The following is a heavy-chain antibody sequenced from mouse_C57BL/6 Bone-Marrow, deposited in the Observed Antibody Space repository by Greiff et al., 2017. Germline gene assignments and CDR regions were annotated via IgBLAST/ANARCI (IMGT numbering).Heavy chain of an antibody. D-gene: IGHD2-4*01. CDR1: GYTFTSYW. J-gene: IGHJ1*03. CDR2: IDPSDSYT. CDR3: ARGYYDYDEYWYFDV. V-gene: IGHV1-50*01. Sequence: QVQLQQPGAELVKPGASVKLSCKASGYTFTSYWMQWVKQRPGQGLEWIGEIDPSDSYTNYNHKFKGKATLTVDTSSSTAYMQLSSLTSEDSAVYYCARGYYDYDEYWYFDVWGTGTTVTVSS.